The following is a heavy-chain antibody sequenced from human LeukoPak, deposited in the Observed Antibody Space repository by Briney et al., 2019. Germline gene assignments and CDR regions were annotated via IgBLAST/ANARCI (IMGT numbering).Heavy chain of an antibody. CDR2: IYYSGST. D-gene: IGHD2-21*02. Sequence: SETLSLTCTVSGGSISSYYWSWIRQPPGKGLEWIGYIYYSGSTNYNPTFKSRVTISVDTSKNQFSLKLSSVTAADTAVYYCARLNCGGDCYSSYFDLWGRGTLVTVSS. J-gene: IGHJ2*01. CDR1: GGSISSYY. CDR3: ARLNCGGDCYSSYFDL. V-gene: IGHV4-59*08.